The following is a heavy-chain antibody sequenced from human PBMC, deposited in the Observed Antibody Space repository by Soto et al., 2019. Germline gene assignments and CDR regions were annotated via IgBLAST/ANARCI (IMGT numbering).Heavy chain of an antibody. Sequence: QVQLVQSGAEVKKPGSSVKFSCKASGGTFSSYAISWVRQAPGQGLEWMGGIIPIFGTANYEQQFQGRVTITADESTSTAYMELSSLRSEDTAVYYCARKLRAARRGGSGYYYGMDVWGQGTTVTVSS. V-gene: IGHV1-69*01. J-gene: IGHJ6*02. D-gene: IGHD6-6*01. CDR3: ARKLRAARRGGSGYYYGMDV. CDR1: GGTFSSYA. CDR2: IIPIFGTA.